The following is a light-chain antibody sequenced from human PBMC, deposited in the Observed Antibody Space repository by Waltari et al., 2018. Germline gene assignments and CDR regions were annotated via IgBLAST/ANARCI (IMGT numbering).Light chain of an antibody. V-gene: IGLV2-14*01. CDR1: SSDVGGYNY. J-gene: IGLJ2*01. CDR2: DVS. CDR3: SSYTTSSTLVV. Sequence: QSALTQPASVSGSPGQSITISCTGTSSDVGGYNYVSRYQQHPGKAPKLMIYDVSKRPSVVSNRFSGSKSGNTASLTISGLQAEDEADYYCSSYTTSSTLVVFGGGTKLTVL.